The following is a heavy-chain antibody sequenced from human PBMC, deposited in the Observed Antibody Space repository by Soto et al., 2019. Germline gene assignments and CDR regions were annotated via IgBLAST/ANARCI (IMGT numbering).Heavy chain of an antibody. CDR2: IWYDGSNK. V-gene: IGHV3-33*01. J-gene: IGHJ3*02. D-gene: IGHD4-17*01. CDR1: GFTFSSYG. Sequence: QVQLVESGGGVVQPGRSLRLSCAASGFTFSSYGMHWVRQAPGKGLEWVAVIWYDGSNKYYADSVKGRFTISRDNSKNTLYLQMNSLRAEDTAVYYCARIYGKERGVFDYGAFDIWGHGTMVTVSS. CDR3: ARIYGKERGVFDYGAFDI.